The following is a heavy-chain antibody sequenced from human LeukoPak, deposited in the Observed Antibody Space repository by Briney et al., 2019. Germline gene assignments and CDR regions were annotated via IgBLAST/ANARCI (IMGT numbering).Heavy chain of an antibody. Sequence: ASVKVSCKASGYTFTGYYMHWVRQAPGQGLEWMGRINPNSGGTNYAPKFQGRVTMTRDTSISTAYMELSRLRSDDTAVYYCASSYYYDSSGYYGFDYWGQGTLVTVSS. CDR2: INPNSGGT. V-gene: IGHV1-2*06. CDR1: GYTFTGYY. J-gene: IGHJ4*02. CDR3: ASSYYYDSSGYYGFDY. D-gene: IGHD3-22*01.